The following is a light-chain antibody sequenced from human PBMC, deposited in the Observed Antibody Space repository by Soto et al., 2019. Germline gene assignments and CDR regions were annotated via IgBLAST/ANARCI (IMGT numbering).Light chain of an antibody. J-gene: IGKJ5*01. CDR2: DAS. CDR3: QQLKSYPFT. V-gene: IGKV1-13*02. CDR1: QGISSA. Sequence: AIQLTQSPSSLSASVGDRVSITCRASQGISSALAWYQHKPGKPPKILIYDASSLQSGVPSRFSGSESGTECTLIISSLQPEDFATYYCQQLKSYPFTFGQGTRLEIK.